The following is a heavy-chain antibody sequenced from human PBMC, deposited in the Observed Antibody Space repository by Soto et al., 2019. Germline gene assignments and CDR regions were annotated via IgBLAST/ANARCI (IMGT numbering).Heavy chain of an antibody. CDR1: GYTFTGYY. CDR3: ARDFLGIGEVDWFDP. D-gene: IGHD3-10*01. V-gene: IGHV1-2*04. CDR2: INHNSGGT. J-gene: IGHJ5*02. Sequence: ASVKVSCKASGYTFTGYYMHWVRQAPGQGLEWMGWINHNSGGTNYAQKFQGWVTMTRDTSISTAYMELSRLRSDDTAVYYCARDFLGIGEVDWFDPWGQGTLVTVSS.